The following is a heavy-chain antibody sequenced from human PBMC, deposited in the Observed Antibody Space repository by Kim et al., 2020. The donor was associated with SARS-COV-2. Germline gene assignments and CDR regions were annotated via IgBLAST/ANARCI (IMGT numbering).Heavy chain of an antibody. CDR3: ATGYNHAYEN. D-gene: IGHD5-18*01. Sequence: GGSLRLSCAASGFSFTRQWMHWVRQAPGKGLVWVSLVEGDGTSTRYADSVQGRFTISRDNARNTVYLQMNSLRVEDTALYFCATGYNHAYENWGQGTLVT. CDR2: VEGDGTST. CDR1: GFSFTRQW. V-gene: IGHV3-74*01. J-gene: IGHJ4*02.